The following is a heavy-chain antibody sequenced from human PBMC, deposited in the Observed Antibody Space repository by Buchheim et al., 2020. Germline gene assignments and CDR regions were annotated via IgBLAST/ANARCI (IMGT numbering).Heavy chain of an antibody. CDR1: GFTFSSYA. CDR2: ISGSGGST. J-gene: IGHJ6*02. D-gene: IGHD2-15*01. CDR3: AKGPYSSMPQIYYYYYGMDV. Sequence: EVQLLESGGGLVQPGGSLRLSCAASGFTFSSYAMSWVRQAPGKGLEWVSAISGSGGSTYYADSVKGRFTISRDNSKTTLYLQMNSLRAEDTAVYYCAKGPYSSMPQIYYYYYGMDVWGQGTT. V-gene: IGHV3-23*01.